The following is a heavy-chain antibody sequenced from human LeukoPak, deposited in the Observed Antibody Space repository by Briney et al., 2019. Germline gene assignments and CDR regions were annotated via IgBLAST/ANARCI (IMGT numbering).Heavy chain of an antibody. J-gene: IGHJ6*03. D-gene: IGHD2-15*01. CDR3: ARDRGGYCSGGSCYSLYYYYYMDV. V-gene: IGHV1-69*13. Sequence: ASVKVSCKASGGTFSNYAISWVRQAPGQGLELMGGIIPIFATANYAQKFQGRVTIAADESTSTAYMELSSLRSEDTAVYYCARDRGGYCSGGSCYSLYYYYYMDVWGKGTTVTVSS. CDR1: GGTFSNYA. CDR2: IIPIFATA.